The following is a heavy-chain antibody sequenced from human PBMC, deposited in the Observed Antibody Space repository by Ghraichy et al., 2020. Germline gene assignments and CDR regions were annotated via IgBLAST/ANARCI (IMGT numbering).Heavy chain of an antibody. CDR2: GGT. D-gene: IGHD3-9*01. CDR3: ARPDPRLGNTGWAYYMDV. J-gene: IGHJ6*02. Sequence: GGTHYADSVKGRFTISRDNSKNTVHLQMSSLRAEDTAVYYCARPDPRLGNTGWAYYMDVWGQGTTVTVS. V-gene: IGHV3-23*01.